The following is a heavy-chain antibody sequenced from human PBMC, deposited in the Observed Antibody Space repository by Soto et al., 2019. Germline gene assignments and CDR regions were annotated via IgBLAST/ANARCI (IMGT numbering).Heavy chain of an antibody. CDR3: AKDLRYYDFWSAFAFDI. Sequence: GGSLRLSCTASGFTSSSYALTWVRRAPGKGLEWVSAISGSAEKIYYADSVKGRFTISRDNSKNTLYLQMSSLRAEDTAVYYCAKDLRYYDFWSAFAFDIWGRGTMVTVSS. V-gene: IGHV3-23*01. CDR2: ISGSAEKI. CDR1: GFTSSSYA. D-gene: IGHD3-3*01. J-gene: IGHJ3*02.